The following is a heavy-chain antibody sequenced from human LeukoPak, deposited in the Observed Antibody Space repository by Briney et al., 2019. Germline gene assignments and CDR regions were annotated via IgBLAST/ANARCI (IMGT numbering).Heavy chain of an antibody. CDR2: IKPDGSEK. CDR1: GFAFSNYW. CDR3: ARGRMALAGSYEY. Sequence: GGSLRLSCAASGFAFSNYWMTWVRQAPGKGLECVANIKPDGSEKHYVDSVEGRFTISRDNAKNSLFLEMNSLRAEDTAVYYCARGRMALAGSYEYWGQGTLVTVSS. V-gene: IGHV3-7*05. D-gene: IGHD6-19*01. J-gene: IGHJ4*02.